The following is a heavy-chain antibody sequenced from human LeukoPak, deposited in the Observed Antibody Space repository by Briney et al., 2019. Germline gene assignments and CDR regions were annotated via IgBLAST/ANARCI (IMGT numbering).Heavy chain of an antibody. CDR3: ARWTWGNFDY. D-gene: IGHD3-16*01. V-gene: IGHV4-59*01. J-gene: IGHJ4*02. CDR2: IYYSGST. Sequence: SETLSLTCTVSGGSISSYYWSWIWQPPGKGLEWIGYIYYSGSTNYNPSLKSRVTISVDTSKNQFSLKLSSVTAADTAVYYCARWTWGNFDYWGQGTLVTVSS. CDR1: GGSISSYY.